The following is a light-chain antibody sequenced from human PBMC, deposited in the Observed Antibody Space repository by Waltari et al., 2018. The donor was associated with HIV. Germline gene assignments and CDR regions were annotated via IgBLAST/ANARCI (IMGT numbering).Light chain of an antibody. CDR3: SSYAGGHSWV. V-gene: IGLV2-23*02. CDR2: EVS. J-gene: IGLJ3*02. CDR1: SSNVGNYNL. Sequence: SALTQPASVSGSPGQSIAISCTGTSSNVGNYNLVSWYQHHPGKSPRLLIYEVSQRPSGISNRFSGSKSGNTASLIISGLQAEDEADYYCSSYAGGHSWVFGGGTKLTVL.